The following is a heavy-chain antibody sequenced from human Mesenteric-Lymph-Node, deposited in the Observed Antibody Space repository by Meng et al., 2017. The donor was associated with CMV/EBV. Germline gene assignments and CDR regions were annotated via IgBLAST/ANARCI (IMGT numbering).Heavy chain of an antibody. CDR1: SNSAA. CDR3: ARDRPKLYGDSEDDAFDI. J-gene: IGHJ3*02. CDR2: TYYRSKWYN. V-gene: IGHV6-1*01. D-gene: IGHD4-17*01. Sequence: SNSAAWTWIRQSPSRGLEWLGRTYYRSKWYNDYAVSVKSRITINPDTSKNQFSLQLNSVTPEDTAVYYCARDRPKLYGDSEDDAFDIWGQGTMVTVSS.